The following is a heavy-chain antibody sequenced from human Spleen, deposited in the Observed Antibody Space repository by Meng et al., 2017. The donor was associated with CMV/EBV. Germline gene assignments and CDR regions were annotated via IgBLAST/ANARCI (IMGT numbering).Heavy chain of an antibody. Sequence: GGSLRLSCAASGFTFSSYEMNWVRQSPGKGLEWVSYISSSGSTIYYADSVKGRFTISRDNAKNSLYLQMHSLRAEDTAVYYCARLSREAPHHWGQGTLVTVSS. D-gene: IGHD1-26*01. CDR3: ARLSREAPHH. CDR1: GFTFSSYE. V-gene: IGHV3-48*03. J-gene: IGHJ4*02. CDR2: ISSSGSTI.